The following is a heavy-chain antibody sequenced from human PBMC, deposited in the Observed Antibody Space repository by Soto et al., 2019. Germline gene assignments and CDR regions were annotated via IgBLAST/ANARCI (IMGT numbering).Heavy chain of an antibody. CDR3: ARGVPVRFDY. CDR2: IYYNGDT. J-gene: IGHJ4*02. V-gene: IGHV4-39*07. CDR1: GGSISSNSHY. D-gene: IGHD4-17*01. Sequence: SETLSLTCSVSGGSISSNSHYWVWIRQPPGKGLEWIGSIYYNGDTYYNPSLKSRVTISVDTSKNQFSVKLSSVTAADTAVYYCARGVPVRFDYWGKGTLVTVSS.